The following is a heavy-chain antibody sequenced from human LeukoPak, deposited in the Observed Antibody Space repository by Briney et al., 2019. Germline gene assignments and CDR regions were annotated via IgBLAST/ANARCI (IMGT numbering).Heavy chain of an antibody. CDR3: AKDGSHYDILTGYYFDY. V-gene: IGHV3-23*01. CDR2: ISGSGGST. Sequence: GGSLRLSCAASGFTFNTYAMSWVRQAPGKGLEWVSAISGSGGSTYYADSVKGRFTISRDNSKNTLYLQMNSLRAEDTAVYYCAKDGSHYDILTGYYFDYWGQGTLVTVSS. J-gene: IGHJ4*02. D-gene: IGHD3-9*01. CDR1: GFTFNTYA.